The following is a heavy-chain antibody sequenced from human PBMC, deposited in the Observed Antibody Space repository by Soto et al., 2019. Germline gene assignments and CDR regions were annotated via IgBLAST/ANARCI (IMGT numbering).Heavy chain of an antibody. V-gene: IGHV6-1*01. Sequence: SQTLSLTCAISGDSVSSNSASWNLIRQSPSRGLEWLGRTYYRSKWYNDYAISVKSRITINPDTSKNQFSLQLNSVTPDDTAVYYCSRGFKTNFDYWGQGTLVTAYS. CDR3: SRGFKTNFDY. CDR2: TYYRSKWYN. J-gene: IGHJ4*02. CDR1: GDSVSSNSAS.